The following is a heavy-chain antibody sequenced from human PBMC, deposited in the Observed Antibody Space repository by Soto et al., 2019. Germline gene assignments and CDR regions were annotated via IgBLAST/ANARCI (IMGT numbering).Heavy chain of an antibody. D-gene: IGHD6-6*01. CDR1: GGTFSSYA. CDR3: ARVRISSHRNYYYLIAV. V-gene: IGHV1-69*13. CDR2: IIPIFGTA. Sequence: SVKVSCKASGGTFSSYAISWVRQAPGQGLEWMGGIIPIFGTANYAQKFQGRVTITAGESTSTAYMELSSLRSEDTAVYYCARVRISSHRNYYYLIAVPSQGTTVTGSS. J-gene: IGHJ6*02.